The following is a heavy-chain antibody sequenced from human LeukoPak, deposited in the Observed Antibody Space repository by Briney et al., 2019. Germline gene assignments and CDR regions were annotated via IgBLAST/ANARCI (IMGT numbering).Heavy chain of an antibody. CDR1: GGSFSGYY. D-gene: IGHD3-22*01. CDR2: INHSGST. V-gene: IGHV4-34*01. Sequence: PSETLSLTCAVYGGSFSGYYRSWIRQPPGKGLEWIGEINHSGSTNYNPSLKSRVTISVDTSKNQFSLKLSSVTAADTAVYYCARGTYDSSGPTAAHFDYWGQGTLVTVSS. J-gene: IGHJ4*02. CDR3: ARGTYDSSGPTAAHFDY.